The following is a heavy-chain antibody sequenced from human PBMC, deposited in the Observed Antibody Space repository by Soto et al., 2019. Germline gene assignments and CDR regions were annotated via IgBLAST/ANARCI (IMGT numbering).Heavy chain of an antibody. CDR2: FDPEDGET. CDR1: GYTPNDIS. V-gene: IGHV1-24*01. D-gene: IGHD2-15*01. J-gene: IGHJ3*02. CDR3: AIPTQREDGAFDI. Sequence: ASVEVCSKVPGYTPNDISRQWVRQDNGKGREWMGGFDPEDGETIYALKFQGRVTMTEDTSTDTAYMELSSLRSEDTPVYYCAIPTQREDGAFDICGQGTMVT.